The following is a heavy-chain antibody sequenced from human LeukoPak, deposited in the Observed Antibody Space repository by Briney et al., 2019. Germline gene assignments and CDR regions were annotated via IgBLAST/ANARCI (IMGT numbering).Heavy chain of an antibody. D-gene: IGHD3-10*01. Sequence: PSETLSLTCTVSGGSISSYYWGWIRQPPGKGLEWIGSIYYSGSTYYNPSLKSRVTISVDTSKNQFSLKLSSVTAADTAVYYCARDHGHYYGSGVRKNWFDPWGQGTLVTVSS. CDR1: GGSISSYY. J-gene: IGHJ5*02. CDR2: IYYSGST. CDR3: ARDHGHYYGSGVRKNWFDP. V-gene: IGHV4-39*07.